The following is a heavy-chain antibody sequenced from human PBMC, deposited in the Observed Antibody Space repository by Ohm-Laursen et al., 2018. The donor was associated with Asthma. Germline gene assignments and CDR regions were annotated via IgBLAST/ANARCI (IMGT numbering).Heavy chain of an antibody. CDR2: INSDGSST. CDR3: AYEFGGSGDY. J-gene: IGHJ4*02. D-gene: IGHD3-10*01. V-gene: IGHV3-74*01. CDR1: GFTFSNAW. Sequence: SLRLSCAASGFTFSNAWMSWVRQAPGKGLVWVSRINSDGSSTSYAASVKGRFTISRDDAKNTVYLQMNSLRVDDTAVYYCAYEFGGSGDYWGQGTLVTVSS.